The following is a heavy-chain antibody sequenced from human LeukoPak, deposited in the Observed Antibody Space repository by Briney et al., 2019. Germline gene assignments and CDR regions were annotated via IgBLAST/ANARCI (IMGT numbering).Heavy chain of an antibody. V-gene: IGHV4-34*01. CDR1: GGSFSGYY. CDR2: INHSGST. CDR3: ARDFRGGYDFWSGYYTPYYFDY. J-gene: IGHJ4*02. Sequence: PSETLSLTCAVYGGSFSGYYWSWIRQSPGKGLEWIGEINHSGSTNYNPSLKSRVTISVDTSKNQFSLKLSSVTAADTAVYYCARDFRGGYDFWSGYYTPYYFDYWGQGTLVTVSP. D-gene: IGHD3-3*01.